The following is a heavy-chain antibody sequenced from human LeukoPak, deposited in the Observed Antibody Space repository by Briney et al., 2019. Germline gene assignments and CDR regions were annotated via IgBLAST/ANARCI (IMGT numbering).Heavy chain of an antibody. CDR1: GFTFSSYS. CDR3: ARVDIGWFDP. D-gene: IGHD2-2*03. Sequence: GGSLRLSCAASGFTFSSYSMSWVRQAPGKGLEWVSVIYSGGSTYYADSVKGRFTISRHNSKNTLYLQMNSLGAEDTAVYYCARVDIGWFDPWGQGTLVTVSS. CDR2: IYSGGST. V-gene: IGHV3-53*04. J-gene: IGHJ5*02.